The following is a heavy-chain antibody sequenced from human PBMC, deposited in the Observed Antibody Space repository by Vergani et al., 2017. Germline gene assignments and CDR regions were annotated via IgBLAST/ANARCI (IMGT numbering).Heavy chain of an antibody. Sequence: EVQMLESGGGLVQPGGSLRLSCAASGFTFSNYAMTWVRQAPGKGLEWVSAIRGSGESVYYADSVEGRFTISRDNSKNTLYLQMNSLTAEDTAIYCCAKALGTSYYFDLWGRGTLVTVSS. D-gene: IGHD1-26*01. V-gene: IGHV3-23*01. CDR2: IRGSGESV. CDR1: GFTFSNYA. J-gene: IGHJ2*01. CDR3: AKALGTSYYFDL.